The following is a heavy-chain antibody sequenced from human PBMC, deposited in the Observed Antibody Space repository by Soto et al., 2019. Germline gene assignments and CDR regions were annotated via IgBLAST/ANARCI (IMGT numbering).Heavy chain of an antibody. V-gene: IGHV1-8*01. J-gene: IGHJ5*02. D-gene: IGHD4-17*01. Sequence: ASVKVSCKASGYTFTSYDINWVRQATGQGLEWMGWMNPNRGKKGYAQKFKGRVTMTRKTSISTAYMELSSLRSEETAVYYCAREFRIITVTTNWFDPWGQGTLVTVSS. CDR1: GYTFTSYD. CDR2: MNPNRGKK. CDR3: AREFRIITVTTNWFDP.